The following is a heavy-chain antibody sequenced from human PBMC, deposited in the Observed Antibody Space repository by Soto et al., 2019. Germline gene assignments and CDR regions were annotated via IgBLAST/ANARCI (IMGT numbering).Heavy chain of an antibody. CDR2: IIPILGIA. Sequence: QVQLVQSGAEVKKPGSSVKVSCKASGGTFSTYTITWVRQAPGQGLEWMGRIIPILGIANYAQKFQGRVTITADKSTSTAYMELSSLRSEDTAVYYWARDGSSGWLPDYWGQGTLVTVSS. CDR3: ARDGSSGWLPDY. CDR1: GGTFSTYT. V-gene: IGHV1-69*08. J-gene: IGHJ4*02. D-gene: IGHD6-25*01.